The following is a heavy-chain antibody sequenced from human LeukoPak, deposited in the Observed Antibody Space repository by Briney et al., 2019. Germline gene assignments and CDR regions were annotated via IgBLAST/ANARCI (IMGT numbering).Heavy chain of an antibody. CDR1: GFTLRDHA. V-gene: IGHV3-23*01. D-gene: IGHD1-1*01. CDR3: AKDMAEYNSNWNPLVS. Sequence: GGSLRLSCAASGFTLRDHAMTWVRQAPGKGLEWVSSISGTGSTIYYADPVKGRFTISIDNSRNTLYLQMNSLRAEDTAIYYCAKDMAEYNSNWNPLVSWGQGTLVTVSS. CDR2: ISGTGSTI. J-gene: IGHJ4*02.